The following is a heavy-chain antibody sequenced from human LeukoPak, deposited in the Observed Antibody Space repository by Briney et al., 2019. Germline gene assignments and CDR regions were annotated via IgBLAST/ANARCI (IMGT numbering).Heavy chain of an antibody. D-gene: IGHD3-22*01. CDR3: ARDPWFYSDSSGYFQA. Sequence: PSETLCLTCTVSGGSISSGSYYRSWIRQPAGKGLEWIGRIYTSGSTNYSPSLKTRLTISVDPSKNQFSLKLSSVTAADTAVYYCARDPWFYSDSSGYFQAWGQGTLVTVSS. J-gene: IGHJ4*02. CDR1: GGSISSGSYY. CDR2: IYTSGST. V-gene: IGHV4-61*02.